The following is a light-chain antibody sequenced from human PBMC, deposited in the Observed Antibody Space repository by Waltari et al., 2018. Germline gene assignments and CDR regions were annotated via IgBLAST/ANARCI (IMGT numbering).Light chain of an antibody. CDR2: RNS. V-gene: IGLV1-47*01. Sequence: QSVLTQAPSVSGTLGQSVAISCSGATSNVGKNHVYWYQQLPGTAPKLLIYRNSQRPAGFPDRFAAAKSDTSASLTISGLRSEDEADYYCITWDDSLGGYYVFGTGTTVTVL. CDR1: TSNVGKNH. J-gene: IGLJ1*01. CDR3: ITWDDSLGGYYV.